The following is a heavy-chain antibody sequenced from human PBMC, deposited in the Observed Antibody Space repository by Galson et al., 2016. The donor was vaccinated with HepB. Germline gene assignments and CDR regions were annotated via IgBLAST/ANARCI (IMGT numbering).Heavy chain of an antibody. Sequence: SLRLSCAASGFTFDDYGMHWVRQAPGKGLEWVSGIRWSGGSKGYADSVKGRFTISRDNTKKSLYLQMTSVRPEDTALYYCGKDVGTGGYSNGYYYGMDAWGQGTTVTVSS. CDR3: GKDVGTGGYSNGYYYGMDA. CDR1: GFTFDDYG. D-gene: IGHD5-18*01. V-gene: IGHV3-9*01. J-gene: IGHJ6*02. CDR2: IRWSGGSK.